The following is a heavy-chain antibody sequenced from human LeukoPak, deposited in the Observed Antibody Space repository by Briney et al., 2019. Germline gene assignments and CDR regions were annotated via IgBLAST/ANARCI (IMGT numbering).Heavy chain of an antibody. Sequence: GASVKVSCKASGYTFTGYYMHWVRQAPGQGLEWMGWINPNSGGTNYAQKFQGRVTMTRDTSISTAHMELSRLRSDDTAVYYCAKAGIDDYYYYYYMDVWGKGTTVTVSS. D-gene: IGHD1-14*01. V-gene: IGHV1-2*02. CDR1: GYTFTGYY. CDR3: AKAGIDDYYYYYYMDV. J-gene: IGHJ6*03. CDR2: INPNSGGT.